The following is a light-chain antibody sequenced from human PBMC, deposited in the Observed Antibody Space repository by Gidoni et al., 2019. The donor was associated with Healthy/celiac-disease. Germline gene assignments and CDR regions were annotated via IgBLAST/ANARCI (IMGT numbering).Light chain of an antibody. V-gene: IGKV3-20*01. Sequence: EILLTQSPGTLSLSPGERATLPCRASQSVSISYLSWYQQKPGQEPRLLIDGASSRARGIPDMFSGSGAGTDFTRTISRLEPEDFAVYYCQQYGSSPTFGQGTKVEIK. CDR1: QSVSISY. J-gene: IGKJ1*01. CDR3: QQYGSSPT. CDR2: GAS.